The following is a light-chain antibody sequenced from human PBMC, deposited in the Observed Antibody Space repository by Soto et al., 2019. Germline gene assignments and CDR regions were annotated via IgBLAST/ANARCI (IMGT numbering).Light chain of an antibody. CDR2: AND. V-gene: IGLV1-44*01. CDR1: SSDIGSNP. J-gene: IGLJ2*01. Sequence: QSVLTQPPSASATPGQRVTISCSGSSSDIGSNPVNWYQQLPGTAPKLLIFANDQPPSGVPDRFSGSKSGTSASLAISDLQSEDEADYYCGAWDGTLRDLAFGGGTKVTVL. CDR3: GAWDGTLRDLA.